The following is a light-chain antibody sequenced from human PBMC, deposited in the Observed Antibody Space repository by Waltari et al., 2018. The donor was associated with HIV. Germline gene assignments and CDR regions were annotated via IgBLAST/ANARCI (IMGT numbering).Light chain of an antibody. CDR2: EVT. CDR3: SSYGDSLRVL. CDR1: SSDIGAYDF. V-gene: IGLV2-8*01. J-gene: IGLJ3*02. Sequence: QSALTQPPSASGSLGQSVTIPCTGSSSDIGAYDFVPWFQQHPHSAPKLLLYEVTRRPSTVSARFSGSRSGNTAFLTVAGLQPDDEATYFCSSYGDSLRVLFGGGTNVTVL.